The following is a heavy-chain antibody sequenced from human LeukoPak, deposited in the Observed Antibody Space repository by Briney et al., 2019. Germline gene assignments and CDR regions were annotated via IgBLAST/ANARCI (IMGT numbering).Heavy chain of an antibody. J-gene: IGHJ6*02. CDR1: GGSISSYY. Sequence: SETLSLSCTVSGGSISSYYWSWIRQTPGKGLEWIGYIYYSGSTNYNPSLKSRVTISVDTSKNQFSLKLSSVTAADTAVYYCARVSGYSYGTGYYYYYGMDVWGQGTTVTVSS. CDR2: IYYSGST. CDR3: ARVSGYSYGTGYYYYYGMDV. D-gene: IGHD5-18*01. V-gene: IGHV4-59*01.